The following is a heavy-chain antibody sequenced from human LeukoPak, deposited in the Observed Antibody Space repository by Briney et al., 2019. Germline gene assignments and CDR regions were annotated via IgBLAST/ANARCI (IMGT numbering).Heavy chain of an antibody. Sequence: SVKVSCKASGGTFSSYAISWVRQAPGQGLEWMGRIIPILGIANYAQKSQGRVTITADKSTSTAYMELSSLRSEDTAVYYCARAERVGATNAFDIWGQGTMVTVSS. CDR1: GGTFSSYA. V-gene: IGHV1-69*04. CDR2: IIPILGIA. CDR3: ARAERVGATNAFDI. D-gene: IGHD1-26*01. J-gene: IGHJ3*02.